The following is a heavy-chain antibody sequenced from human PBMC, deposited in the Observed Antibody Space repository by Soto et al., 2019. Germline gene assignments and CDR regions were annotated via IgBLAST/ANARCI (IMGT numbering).Heavy chain of an antibody. CDR1: GFTFSSYA. D-gene: IGHD3-10*01. J-gene: IGHJ4*01. V-gene: IGHV3-23*01. CDR2: ISGSGGST. CDR3: AKGTSSEFLLSFDD. Sequence: GGSLRLSCAASGFTFSSYAMSWVRQAPGKGLEWVSAISGSGGSTYYADSVKGRFTISRDNSRNTLFIQMDSLRADATAVYFCAKGTSSEFLLSFDDWGHGTLVTVSS.